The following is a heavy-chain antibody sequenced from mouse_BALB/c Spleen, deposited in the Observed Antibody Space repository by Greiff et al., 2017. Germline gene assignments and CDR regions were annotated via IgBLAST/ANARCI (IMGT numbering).Heavy chain of an antibody. J-gene: IGHJ2*01. CDR1: GYTFTDYN. D-gene: IGHD1-1*01. CDR3: ARQGGSSLDY. CDR2: IYPYNGGT. Sequence: EVQLHQSGPELVKPGASVKISCKASGYTFTDYNMHWVKQSHGKSLEWIGYIYPYNGGTGYNQKFKSKATLTVDNSSSTAYMELRSLTSEDSAVYYCARQGGSSLDYWGQGTTLTVSS. V-gene: IGHV1S29*02.